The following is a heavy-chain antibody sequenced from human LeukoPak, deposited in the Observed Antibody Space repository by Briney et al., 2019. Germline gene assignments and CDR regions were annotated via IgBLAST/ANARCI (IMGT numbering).Heavy chain of an antibody. Sequence: ASVKVSFKSSGGTFSDNSISWVRQAPGQGLEWMGRIIPILNVPNYAQKFEGRLTITANKSTSTAYIELSSLKSADTVVYFCARDRPRARYFDYWGQGTLVTVSS. CDR2: IIPILNVP. CDR3: ARDRPRARYFDY. J-gene: IGHJ4*02. D-gene: IGHD2-15*01. CDR1: GGTFSDNS. V-gene: IGHV1-69*04.